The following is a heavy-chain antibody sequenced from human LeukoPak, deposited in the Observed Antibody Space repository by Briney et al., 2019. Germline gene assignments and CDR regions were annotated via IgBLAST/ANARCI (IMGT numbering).Heavy chain of an antibody. CDR1: GYSFTNYW. CDR3: ARPRDGDGNWFDP. D-gene: IGHD4-17*01. Sequence: GESLKISFKGSGYSFTNYWISWVRQMPGKGLEWMWRIDPSDSYTWYSPSFQGHVTISVDKSISTAYLQWSSLKASDTAMYYCARPRDGDGNWFDPWGQGTLVTVSS. CDR2: IDPSDSYT. J-gene: IGHJ5*02. V-gene: IGHV5-10-1*01.